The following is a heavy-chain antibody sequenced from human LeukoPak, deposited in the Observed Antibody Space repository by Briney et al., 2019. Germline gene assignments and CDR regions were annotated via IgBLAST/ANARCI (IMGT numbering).Heavy chain of an antibody. CDR2: INHSGST. CDR1: GGSFSGYY. J-gene: IGHJ4*02. D-gene: IGHD2-2*01. Sequence: SETLSLTCAVYGGSFSGYYWSWIRQPPGKGLEWIGEINHSGSTNCNPSLKSRVTISVDTSKNQFSLKLSSVTAADTAVYYCARDYCSSTSCYLDDYWGQGTLVTVSS. V-gene: IGHV4-34*01. CDR3: ARDYCSSTSCYLDDY.